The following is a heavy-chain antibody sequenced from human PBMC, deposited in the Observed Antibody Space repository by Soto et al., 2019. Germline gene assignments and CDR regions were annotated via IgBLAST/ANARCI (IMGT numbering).Heavy chain of an antibody. CDR3: ARGRLWSFDF. Sequence: GGSLRLSCAASGFTFSSSWMHWVRQAPGKGLVWVSRVSGDGSSTNYADSVKGRFTISRDNAKNTLYLQMNSLRAEDAAVYYCARGRLWSFDFWGQGTLVTVSS. CDR2: VSGDGSST. V-gene: IGHV3-74*01. J-gene: IGHJ4*02. D-gene: IGHD3-10*01. CDR1: GFTFSSSW.